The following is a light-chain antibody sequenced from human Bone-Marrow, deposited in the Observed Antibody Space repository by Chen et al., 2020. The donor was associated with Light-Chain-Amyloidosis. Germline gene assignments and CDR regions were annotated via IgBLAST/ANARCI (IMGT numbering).Light chain of an antibody. CDR3: XSADXSGTYXVI. CDR2: RDX. Sequence: SYELTQPPXXSVXXXQTXXITXXGDDLXTKYAYWYQQKPGPAPVLXIHRDXXRPSGISERXSGSSSGTXATLTISGVPAEDXXDYXXXSADXSGTYXVIFXGGTKLTV. J-gene: IGLJ2*01. V-gene: IGLV3-25*03. CDR1: DLXTKY.